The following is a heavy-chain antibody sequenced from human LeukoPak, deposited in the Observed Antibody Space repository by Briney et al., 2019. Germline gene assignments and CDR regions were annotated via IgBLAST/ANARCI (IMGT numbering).Heavy chain of an antibody. V-gene: IGHV3-23*01. CDR2: ISGSGGST. J-gene: IGHJ4*02. Sequence: GGSLRLSCAASGFTFSSYSMNWVRQAPGKGLEWVSAISGSGGSTYYADSVKGRFTISRDNSKSTLYLQMNSLRAEDTAAYYCAKDLGVLTTTPDYWGQGTLVTVSS. CDR3: AKDLGVLTTTPDY. D-gene: IGHD3-9*01. CDR1: GFTFSSYS.